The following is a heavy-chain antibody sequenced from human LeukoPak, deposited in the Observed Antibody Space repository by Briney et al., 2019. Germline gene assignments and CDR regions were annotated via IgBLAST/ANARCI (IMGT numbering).Heavy chain of an antibody. Sequence: SETLSLTCAVYGGSFSGYYWSWIRQPPGKGLEWIGEINHSGSTNYNPSLKSRVTISVDTSKNQFSLKLSSVTAADTAVYYCARERIQLWFPYYYGMDVWGQGTTVTVSS. D-gene: IGHD5-18*01. CDR3: ARERIQLWFPYYYGMDV. J-gene: IGHJ6*02. CDR1: GGSFSGYY. V-gene: IGHV4-34*01. CDR2: INHSGST.